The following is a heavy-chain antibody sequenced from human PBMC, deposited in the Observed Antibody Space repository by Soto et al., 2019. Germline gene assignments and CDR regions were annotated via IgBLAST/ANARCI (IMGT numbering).Heavy chain of an antibody. CDR2: IKQDGSAK. CDR1: GFTFSSYW. CDR3: ASWLKTSGWYVLLEGSFDY. Sequence: EVQLEESGGGLVQPGGSLRLSCAASGFTFSSYWMTWVRQAPWKGLGWVANIKQDGSAKYYVDSVKGRFTISRDNAKNSLYLQMNSLRAEDTAVYYCASWLKTSGWYVLLEGSFDYWGQGTLVTVSS. V-gene: IGHV3-7*01. D-gene: IGHD6-19*01. J-gene: IGHJ4*02.